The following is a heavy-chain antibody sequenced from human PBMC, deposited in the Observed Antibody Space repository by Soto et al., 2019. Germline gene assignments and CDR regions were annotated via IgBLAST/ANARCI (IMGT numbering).Heavy chain of an antibody. D-gene: IGHD6-6*01. CDR3: ARDLSSSSQNYYYYYYMDV. Sequence: GGSLRLSCAASGFTFSSYSMNWVRQAPGKGLEWVSSISSSSSYIYYADSVKGRFTISRDNAKNSLYLQMNSLRAEDTAVYYCARDLSSSSQNYYYYYYMDVWGKGTTVTVSS. J-gene: IGHJ6*03. V-gene: IGHV3-21*01. CDR2: ISSSSSYI. CDR1: GFTFSSYS.